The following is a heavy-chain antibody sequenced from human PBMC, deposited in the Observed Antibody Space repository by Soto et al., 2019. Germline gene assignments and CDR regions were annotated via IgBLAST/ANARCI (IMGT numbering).Heavy chain of an antibody. D-gene: IGHD7-27*01. J-gene: IGHJ4*02. CDR3: AKLARFTADWGSAGGY. V-gene: IGHV3-23*01. CDR2: ISGSGGST. Sequence: GGSLRLSCAASGFTFSSYAMSWVRQAPGRGLEWVSAISGSGGSTDYADSVKGRFTISRDNSKNTLYLQMNSLRAEDTAVYYCAKLARFTADWGSAGGYWGQGTLVTVSS. CDR1: GFTFSSYA.